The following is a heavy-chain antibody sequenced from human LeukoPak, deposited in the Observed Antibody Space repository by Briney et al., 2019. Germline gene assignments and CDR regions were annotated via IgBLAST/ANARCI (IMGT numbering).Heavy chain of an antibody. Sequence: GGSLRLSCAASGFTFSSYAMHWVRQAPGKGLEWVAVISYDGSNSYYADSVKGRFTMSRDNSKNTLYLQMNSLRAEDTAVYYCAKDYPEIWFGELHYYFDYWGQGTLVTVSS. CDR3: AKDYPEIWFGELHYYFDY. V-gene: IGHV3-30*04. J-gene: IGHJ4*02. CDR2: ISYDGSNS. CDR1: GFTFSSYA. D-gene: IGHD3-10*01.